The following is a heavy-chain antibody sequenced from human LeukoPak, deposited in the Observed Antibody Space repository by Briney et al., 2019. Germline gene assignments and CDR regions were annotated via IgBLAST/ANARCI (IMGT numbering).Heavy chain of an antibody. Sequence: GGSLRLSCAASGFTFSSYAMSWLPQAPGKGLEWGAVISGGGTSTYYADSVKGRFTISKDNSRNTLYLQMNSLRAEDTAVYYCAKTFIAVANPIDYWGQGTLVTVSS. CDR2: ISGGGTST. D-gene: IGHD6-19*01. J-gene: IGHJ4*02. CDR1: GFTFSSYA. CDR3: AKTFIAVANPIDY. V-gene: IGHV3-23*01.